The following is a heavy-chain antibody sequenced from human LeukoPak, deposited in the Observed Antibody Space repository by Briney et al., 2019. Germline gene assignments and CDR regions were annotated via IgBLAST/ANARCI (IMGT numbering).Heavy chain of an antibody. J-gene: IGHJ3*02. D-gene: IGHD3-22*01. CDR2: ISSSSSTI. CDR3: ASDSAFYYYDSSGYRDAFDI. CDR1: GFTFSSYS. Sequence: GGPLRLSCAASGFTFSSYSMNWVRQAPGKGLEWVSYISSSSSTIYYADSVKGRFTISRDNAKNSLYLQMNSLRAEDTAAYYCASDSAFYYYDSSGYRDAFDIWGQGTMVTVSS. V-gene: IGHV3-48*01.